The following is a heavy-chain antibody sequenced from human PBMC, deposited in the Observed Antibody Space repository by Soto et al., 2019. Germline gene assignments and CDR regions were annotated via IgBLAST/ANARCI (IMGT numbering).Heavy chain of an antibody. D-gene: IGHD2-2*01. Sequence: SETLSLTCSVSGVSISTYYCNWVRQPAGKGLEWIGRIYASGSANYNPSLKSRVVMSVDTSKNQFSLNMTSVTAADTAMYYCVRSAITRGGWFHPWGQGILVTVSS. CDR2: IYASGSA. CDR3: VRSAITRGGWFHP. V-gene: IGHV4-4*07. J-gene: IGHJ5*02. CDR1: GVSISTYY.